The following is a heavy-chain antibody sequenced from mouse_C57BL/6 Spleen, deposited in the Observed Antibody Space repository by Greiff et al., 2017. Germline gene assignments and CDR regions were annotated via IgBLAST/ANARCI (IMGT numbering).Heavy chain of an antibody. CDR1: GFTFSDYG. V-gene: IGHV5-17*01. Sequence: EVQLVESGGGLVKPAGSLKLSCAASGFTFSDYGMHWVRQAPEKGLEWVAYISSGSSTIYYADTVKGRFTLSRANAKNTLFLQMTSLRSEDTAMYYCARLLNGFYAMDYWGQGTSVTVSS. CDR3: ARLLNGFYAMDY. CDR2: ISSGSSTI. D-gene: IGHD1-1*01. J-gene: IGHJ4*01.